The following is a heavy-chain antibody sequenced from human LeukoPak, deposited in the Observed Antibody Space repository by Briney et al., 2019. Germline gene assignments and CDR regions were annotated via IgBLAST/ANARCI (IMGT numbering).Heavy chain of an antibody. V-gene: IGHV3-23*01. CDR2: ISGSGGST. CDR3: ARGNSSSWYGREGY. CDR1: GFTFSSYA. J-gene: IGHJ4*02. Sequence: GGSLRLCCAASGFTFSSYAMSWVRQAPGKGQEWVSAISGSGGSTYYADSVKGRFTISRDNSKNTLYLQMISLRAEDTAVYYCARGNSSSWYGREGYWGQGTLVTVSS. D-gene: IGHD6-13*01.